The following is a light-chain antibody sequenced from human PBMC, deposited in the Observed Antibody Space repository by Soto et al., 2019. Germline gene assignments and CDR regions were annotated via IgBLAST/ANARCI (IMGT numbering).Light chain of an antibody. CDR3: QLYSRSPRQIT. CDR2: DAS. V-gene: IGKV3-20*01. Sequence: EIVLTQSPGTLSLSPGDRATLSCRASQSVSSYLAWYQQKPGQAPRLLIYDASNRATGIPDRFSGSGSGTDCTLTISRLEPEDFAVYYCQLYSRSPRQITFGQGTRLEIK. J-gene: IGKJ5*01. CDR1: QSVSSY.